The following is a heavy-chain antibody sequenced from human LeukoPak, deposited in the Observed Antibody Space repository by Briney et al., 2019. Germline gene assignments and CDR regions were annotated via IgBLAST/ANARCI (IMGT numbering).Heavy chain of an antibody. CDR1: GGSISSSSYY. V-gene: IGHV4-39*01. CDR3: ATPAPHYYGSGSYFS. J-gene: IGHJ5*02. Sequence: SETLSLTCTVSGGSISSSSYYWGWIRQPPGTGLEWLGSIYYRGTTYYNPSLKSRVTISVDTSKNQFSLKLSSVTAGDTAVYYCATPAPHYYGSGSYFSWGQGTLVTVSS. CDR2: IYYRGTT. D-gene: IGHD3-10*01.